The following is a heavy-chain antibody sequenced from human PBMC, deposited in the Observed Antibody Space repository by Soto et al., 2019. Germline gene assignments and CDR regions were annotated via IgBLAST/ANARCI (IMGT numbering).Heavy chain of an antibody. CDR1: GDSMATGGHY. CDR3: ARDKDLQPTVWGF. V-gene: IGHV4-31*03. CDR2: VYYSGAT. D-gene: IGHD3-16*01. Sequence: SETLSLTCTVSGDSMATGGHYYDWIRQVPGKGLEWIGYVYYSGATHYTPSLRARATISRDTSKNQFSLRLISVTAADTALYYCARDKDLQPTVWGFWGQGIQVTVSS. J-gene: IGHJ4*02.